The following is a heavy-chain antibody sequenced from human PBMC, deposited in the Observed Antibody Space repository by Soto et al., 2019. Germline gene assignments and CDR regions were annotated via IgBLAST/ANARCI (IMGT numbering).Heavy chain of an antibody. J-gene: IGHJ6*02. CDR2: ISYDGSNK. CDR1: GFTFSSYA. CDR3: ARGISHYYYYGMDV. Sequence: GGSLRLSCAASGFTFSSYAMHWVHQAPGKGLEWVAVISYDGSNKYYADSVKGRFTISRDNSKNTLYLQMNSLRAEDTAVYYCARGISHYYYYGMDVWGQGTTVTVSS. V-gene: IGHV3-30-3*01.